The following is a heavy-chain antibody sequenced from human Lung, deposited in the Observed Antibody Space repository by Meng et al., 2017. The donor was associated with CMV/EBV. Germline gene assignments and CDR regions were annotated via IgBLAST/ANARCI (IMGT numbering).Heavy chain of an antibody. D-gene: IGHD6-19*01. J-gene: IGHJ4*02. CDR1: GGSISYYY. Sequence: SETLSLXCTVSGGSISYYYWTWIRQPPGKGLEWIGYIYSDERTKYNPSLKGRVTISVDTSRNQFSLNLRSVTAADTAVYYCARGSPNNGWYQINDWGQGTLVPVSS. V-gene: IGHV4-59*01. CDR3: ARGSPNNGWYQIND. CDR2: IYSDERT.